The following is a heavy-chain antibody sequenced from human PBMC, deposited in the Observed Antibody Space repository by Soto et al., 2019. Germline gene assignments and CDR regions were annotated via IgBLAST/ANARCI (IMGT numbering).Heavy chain of an antibody. J-gene: IGHJ1*01. CDR2: IWYDGSNK. V-gene: IGHV3-33*01. CDR3: ASSIN. CDR1: GFPFSSYG. Sequence: GGSLRLSCAASGFPFSSYGMHWVRQAPGKGLDWVAVIWYDGSNKDYADSVKGRFTISRDNSKNTLFLQMNNLRVDDTAVYYCASSINWGQGTLVTVSS.